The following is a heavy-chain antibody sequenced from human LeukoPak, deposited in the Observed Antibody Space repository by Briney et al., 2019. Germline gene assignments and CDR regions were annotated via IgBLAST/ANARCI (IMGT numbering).Heavy chain of an antibody. D-gene: IGHD2-2*01. J-gene: IGHJ6*02. Sequence: GGSLRLSCAASGFTFSIYWMSWVRQAPGKGLEWVANIKQDGSEKYYVDSVKGRFTISRDNAKNSLYLQMNSLRAEDTAVYYCARDVGYCSSTSCYDDDYYYGMDVWGQGTTVTVSS. CDR1: GFTFSIYW. V-gene: IGHV3-7*01. CDR2: IKQDGSEK. CDR3: ARDVGYCSSTSCYDDDYYYGMDV.